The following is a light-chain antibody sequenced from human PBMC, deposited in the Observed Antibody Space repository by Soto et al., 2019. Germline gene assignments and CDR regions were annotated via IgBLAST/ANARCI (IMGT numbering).Light chain of an antibody. CDR2: EGS. V-gene: IGLV2-23*01. Sequence: QSVLTQPASVSGSPGQSITISCTGTSSDVGSYNLVSWYQQHPGKAPKLMIYEGSKRPSGVSNRCSGSKSGNTASLTISGLQAEDEADYYCCSDAGSSTVVFGGGTKLTVL. CDR1: SSDVGSYNL. J-gene: IGLJ2*01. CDR3: CSDAGSSTVV.